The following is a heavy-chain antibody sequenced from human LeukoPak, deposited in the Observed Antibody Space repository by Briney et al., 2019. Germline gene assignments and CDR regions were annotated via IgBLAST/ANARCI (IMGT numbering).Heavy chain of an antibody. CDR3: ARRLGSPRNYFDY. CDR2: IYYSGST. D-gene: IGHD2-15*01. CDR1: GGSVRSYY. V-gene: IGHV4-59*08. J-gene: IGHJ4*02. Sequence: SETLSLTCTVSGGSVRSYYWSWIRQPPGKGLEWIGYIYYSGSTNYNPSLKSRVTISIDTSKNQFSLKLSSVTAADTAVYYCARRLGSPRNYFDYWGQGTLVTVSS.